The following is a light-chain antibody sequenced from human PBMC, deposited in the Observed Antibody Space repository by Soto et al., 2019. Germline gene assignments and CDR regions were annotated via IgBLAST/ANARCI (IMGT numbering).Light chain of an antibody. CDR3: QQYGSAPFT. J-gene: IGKJ4*01. V-gene: IGKV3-20*01. CDR2: AAS. CDR1: QSVSSSQ. Sequence: EVVLTQSPGTLSLSPGERATISCGASQSVSSSQLTWFQQKPGQAPRLLIYAASNRAAGIPARFSGSGSGTDFTLTISRLEPEDFAVYYCQQYGSAPFTFGGGTKVDIK.